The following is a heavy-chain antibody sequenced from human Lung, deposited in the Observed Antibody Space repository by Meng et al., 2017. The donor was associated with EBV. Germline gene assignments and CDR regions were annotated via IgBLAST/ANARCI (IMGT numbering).Heavy chain of an antibody. CDR1: GFSRSTAGVG. D-gene: IGHD3-10*01. V-gene: IGHV2-5*02. Sequence: QFTLNESVLTLVTPTQTLTLTCTFSGFSRSTAGVGVGWICQPPGKALEWLALIYWDDDKQYSPSLKSRLTITKDTSKNQVVLTIINMAPVDTATYYCAHRHFYGSVGDYFDYWGQGTLVTVFS. CDR3: AHRHFYGSVGDYFDY. J-gene: IGHJ4*02. CDR2: IYWDDDK.